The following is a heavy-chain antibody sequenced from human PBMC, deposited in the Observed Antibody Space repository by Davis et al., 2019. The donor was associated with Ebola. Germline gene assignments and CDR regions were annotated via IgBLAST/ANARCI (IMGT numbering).Heavy chain of an antibody. J-gene: IGHJ4*02. CDR2: SNHSGST. V-gene: IGHV4-39*07. CDR3: ARAWATVTPGLDY. CDR1: GGSISSSSYY. D-gene: IGHD4-17*01. Sequence: PSETLSLTCTVSGGSISSSSYYRGWIRQPPGKGLEWIGESNHSGSTNYNPSLKRRVTISVDTSKNQFSLKLSSVTAADTAVYYCARAWATVTPGLDYWGQGTLVTVSS.